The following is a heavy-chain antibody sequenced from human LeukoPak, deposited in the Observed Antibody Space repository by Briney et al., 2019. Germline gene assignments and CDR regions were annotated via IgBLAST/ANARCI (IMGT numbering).Heavy chain of an antibody. J-gene: IGHJ5*02. D-gene: IGHD3-3*01. CDR2: IYHSGGT. CDR3: ATSYDFPEKNRFDP. V-gene: IGHV4-4*02. CDR1: GGSISSSNW. Sequence: SGTLSLTCAVSGGSISSSNWWTWVRQPPGKGLEWIGEIYHSGGTNYNPSLKSRVIISVDESKNQFSLKLRSVTAADTAVYYCATSYDFPEKNRFDPWGQGTLVTVSS.